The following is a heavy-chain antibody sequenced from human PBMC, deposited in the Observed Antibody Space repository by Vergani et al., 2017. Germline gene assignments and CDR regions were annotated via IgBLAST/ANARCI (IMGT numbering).Heavy chain of an antibody. CDR2: IYTSGST. V-gene: IGHV4-4*07. CDR3: ARDSRVAVAGYYYYYYMDV. J-gene: IGHJ6*03. CDR1: GGSISSYY. Sequence: QVQLQESGPGLVKPSETLSLTCTVSGGSISSYYWSWIRQPAGKGLEWIGRIYTSGSTNYNPSLKSRVTMSVDTSKNQFSLKLSSVTAADTAGYYCARDSRVAVAGYYYYYYMDVWGKGTTVTVSS. D-gene: IGHD6-19*01.